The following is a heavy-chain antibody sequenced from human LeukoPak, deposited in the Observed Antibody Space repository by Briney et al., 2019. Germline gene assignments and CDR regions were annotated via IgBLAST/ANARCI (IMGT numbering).Heavy chain of an antibody. CDR1: GGSISSYY. CDR2: IYYSGST. CDR3: ARDSSSWYANNWFDP. V-gene: IGHV4-59*01. J-gene: IGHJ5*02. Sequence: PSETLSLTCTVSGGSISSYYWSWIRQPPGKGLEWIGYIYYSGSTNYNPSLKSRVTISVDTSKNQFSLKLSSVTAADTAVYYCARDSSSWYANNWFDPWGQGTLVTVSS. D-gene: IGHD6-13*01.